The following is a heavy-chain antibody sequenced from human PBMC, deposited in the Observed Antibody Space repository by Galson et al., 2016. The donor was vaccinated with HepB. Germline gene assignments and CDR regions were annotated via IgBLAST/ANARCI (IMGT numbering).Heavy chain of an antibody. J-gene: IGHJ6*02. V-gene: IGHV3-11*01. D-gene: IGHD2-15*01. Sequence: SLRLSCAASGFSFSDYYMSWIRQAPGKGLEWVSYISSGSTIYYADSLKGRFTMSRDNAKKSMYLQMNNLRGDDTAVYYCAREGYCSGGSCYSGYYGMDVWGQGTTVTVSS. CDR2: ISSGSTI. CDR1: GFSFSDYY. CDR3: AREGYCSGGSCYSGYYGMDV.